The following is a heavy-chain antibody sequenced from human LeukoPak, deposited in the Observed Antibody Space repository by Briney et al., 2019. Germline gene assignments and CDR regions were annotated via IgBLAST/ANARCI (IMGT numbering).Heavy chain of an antibody. CDR2: VYYGGST. J-gene: IGHJ4*02. Sequence: SETLSLTCTVSGGSISPYHWSWIRQPPGKGLEWIGYVYYGGSTSYNPSLKSRVTISVDTSKNQFSLKLSSVTAADTAVYYCARVLHAFDYWGQGTLVTVSS. CDR3: ARVLHAFDY. V-gene: IGHV4-59*01. D-gene: IGHD2-8*01. CDR1: GGSISPYH.